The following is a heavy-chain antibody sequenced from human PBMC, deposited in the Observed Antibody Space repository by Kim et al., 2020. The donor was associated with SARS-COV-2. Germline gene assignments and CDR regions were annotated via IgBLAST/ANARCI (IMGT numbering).Heavy chain of an antibody. CDR1: GGSISSSSYY. CDR2: IYYSGST. V-gene: IGHV4-39*01. J-gene: IGHJ5*02. Sequence: SETLSLTCTVSGGSISSSSYYWGWIRQPPGKGLEWIGSIYYSGSTYYNPSLKSRVTISVDTSKNQFSLKLSSVTAADTAVYYCARWVFQGFDAGDWFDPWGQGTLVTVSS. CDR3: ARWVFQGFDAGDWFDP. D-gene: IGHD3-9*01.